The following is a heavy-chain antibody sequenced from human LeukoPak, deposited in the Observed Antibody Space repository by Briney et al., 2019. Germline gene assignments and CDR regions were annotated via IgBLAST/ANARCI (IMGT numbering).Heavy chain of an antibody. CDR2: IKQDGSEK. V-gene: IGHV3-7*03. J-gene: IGHJ4*02. CDR3: ASGLWTYGY. D-gene: IGHD3-10*01. Sequence: HPGGSLRLSCAASEFAFTSYWMSWVRQAPGKGLEWVANIKQDGSEKNYVDSVKGRFTISRDNAKKSLFLQMNSLRAEDTAVYYCASGLWTYGYWGQGTLVTVSS. CDR1: EFAFTSYW.